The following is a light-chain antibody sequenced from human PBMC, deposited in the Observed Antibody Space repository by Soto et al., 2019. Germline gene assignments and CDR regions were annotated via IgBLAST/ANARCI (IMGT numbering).Light chain of an antibody. Sequence: HSALTQPRSVSGSPGQSVTISCTGTSSDVGAYKYVSWYQQHPGKAPKVMIYDVNKRPTGVPDRFSGSKSGNTASLTISGLQAEDEADYYCCSYAGRYTYVFGSGTKVTVL. V-gene: IGLV2-11*01. CDR3: CSYAGRYTYV. CDR2: DVN. CDR1: SSDVGAYKY. J-gene: IGLJ1*01.